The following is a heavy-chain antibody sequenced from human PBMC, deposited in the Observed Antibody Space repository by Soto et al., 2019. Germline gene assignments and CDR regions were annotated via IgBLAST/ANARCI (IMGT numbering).Heavy chain of an antibody. CDR1: GFTFSSYA. V-gene: IGHV3-64D*09. Sequence: GGSLRLSCSASGFTFSSYAMNWVRQAPGKGLEYVSAISSNGGSTYYADSVKGRFTISRDNSKNTLYLQMSSLRAEDTAVYYCVKDRGSSSYYFDYWGQGTLVTVSS. CDR3: VKDRGSSSYYFDY. CDR2: ISSNGGST. D-gene: IGHD6-6*01. J-gene: IGHJ4*02.